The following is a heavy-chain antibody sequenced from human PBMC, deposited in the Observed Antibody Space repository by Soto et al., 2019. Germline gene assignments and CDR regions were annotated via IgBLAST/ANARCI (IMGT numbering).Heavy chain of an antibody. CDR1: GGPISSGGYY. CDR3: ASPYYDVLTGQYTRVY. J-gene: IGHJ4*02. D-gene: IGHD3-9*01. V-gene: IGHV4-30-4*01. Sequence: QVQLQESGPGLVKPSQTLSLTCSVSGGPISSGGYYWSWVRQPPGKGLEWIGYIYYTGSTYHNPSLKSRVTISVDTSKNQFSLKLSSVTTADTAVYYCASPYYDVLTGQYTRVYWGQGTLVTVSA. CDR2: IYYTGST.